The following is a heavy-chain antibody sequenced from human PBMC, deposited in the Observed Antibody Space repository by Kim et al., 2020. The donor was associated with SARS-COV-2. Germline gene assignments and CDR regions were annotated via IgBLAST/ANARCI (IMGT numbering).Heavy chain of an antibody. CDR1: GFTFSNAW. D-gene: IGHD3-16*01. Sequence: GGSLRLSCAASGFTFSNAWMSWVRQAPGKGLEWVGHIKSKTDGGTTDYAAPVKGRFTISRDDSKNTLYLQMNSLKTEDTAVYYCTPTTIYDYVWGSYRYYFDYWGQGTLVTVSS. CDR3: TPTTIYDYVWGSYRYYFDY. V-gene: IGHV3-15*01. CDR2: IKSKTDGGTT. J-gene: IGHJ4*02.